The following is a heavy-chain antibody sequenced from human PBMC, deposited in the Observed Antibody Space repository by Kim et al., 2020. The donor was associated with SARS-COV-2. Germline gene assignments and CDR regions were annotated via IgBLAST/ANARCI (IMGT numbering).Heavy chain of an antibody. J-gene: IGHJ4*02. CDR3: ARGRNSSS. Sequence: GGSLRLSCAASGFTFSSYSMNWVRQAPGKGLEWVSSIRSSSSYIYYADSVKGRVTISRDNAKNSLYLQMNSLRAEDTAVYYCARGRNSSSWGQGTLVTVSS. CDR1: GFTFSSYS. D-gene: IGHD6-13*01. V-gene: IGHV3-21*01. CDR2: IRSSSSYI.